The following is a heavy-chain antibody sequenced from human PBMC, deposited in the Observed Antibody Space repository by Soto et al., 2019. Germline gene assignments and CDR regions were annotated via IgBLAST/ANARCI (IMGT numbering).Heavy chain of an antibody. CDR2: ISATGGGT. V-gene: IGHV3-23*01. J-gene: IGHJ4*02. D-gene: IGHD3-16*01. Sequence: GGSLRLSCAASGFKFSNYAMSWVRQAPGKGLEWVSLISATGGGTYYADSVKGRFTISRDNSHNTLYLQVHSLTAEDTAVYYCAKDRRAGGNSAYYFDFWGQGAQVTVSS. CDR3: AKDRRAGGNSAYYFDF. CDR1: GFKFSNYA.